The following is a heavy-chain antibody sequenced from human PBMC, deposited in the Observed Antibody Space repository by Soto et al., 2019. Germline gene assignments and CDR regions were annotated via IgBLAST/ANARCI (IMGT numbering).Heavy chain of an antibody. CDR3: ARVPGGGYSYGYSDY. V-gene: IGHV3-21*01. D-gene: IGHD5-18*01. CDR2: ISCSSSYI. CDR1: GFTFSSYS. Sequence: EVQLVESGGGLVKPGGSLRLSCAASGFTFSSYSMNWVRQAPGKGLEWVSSISCSSSYIYYADSVKGRFTISRDNAKNSLYLQRNSLRAEDTAVYYCARVPGGGYSYGYSDYWGQGTLVTVSS. J-gene: IGHJ4*02.